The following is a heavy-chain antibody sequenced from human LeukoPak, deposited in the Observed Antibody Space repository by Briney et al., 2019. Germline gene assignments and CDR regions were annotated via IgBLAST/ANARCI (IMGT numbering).Heavy chain of an antibody. CDR3: AKDMNYFGSGSHPFDH. D-gene: IGHD3-10*01. CDR2: ISRSGETT. CDR1: VFTFSSYA. J-gene: IGHJ4*02. Sequence: PGGSLRLSCAASVFTFSSYAMNWVRQAPGKGLEWVSSISRSGETTHFADSVKGRFTISRVNSKSTLYLHMNNLRSEDTALYYCAKDMNYFGSGSHPFDHWGQGTPVTVSS. V-gene: IGHV3-23*01.